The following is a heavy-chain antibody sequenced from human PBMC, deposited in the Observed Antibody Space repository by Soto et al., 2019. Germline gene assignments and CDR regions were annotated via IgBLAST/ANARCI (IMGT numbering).Heavy chain of an antibody. CDR1: GFTFSSYA. D-gene: IGHD5-12*01. CDR2: ISGSGGST. V-gene: IGHV3-23*01. CDR3: AKDDTEDSGYGTPRAFDI. Sequence: PGGSLRLSCAASGFTFSSYAMSWVRQAPGKGLEWVSAISGSGGSTYYADSVKGRFTISRDNSKNTLYLQMNSLRDEDTAVYYCAKDDTEDSGYGTPRAFDIWGQGTMVTVSS. J-gene: IGHJ3*02.